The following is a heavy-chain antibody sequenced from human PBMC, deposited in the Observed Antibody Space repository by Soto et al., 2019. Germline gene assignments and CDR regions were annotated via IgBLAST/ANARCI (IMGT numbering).Heavy chain of an antibody. CDR3: GRDWFGEFF. CDR1: GFTFSSSW. Sequence: PGGSLRLSCAASGFTFSSSWMHWVRQTPGKGPMWISHINTDGSRTHYADSVRGRFTISRDNAKNTLYLQMNSLRSEDTAVYYFGRDWFGEFFWGQGTLVTVSS. D-gene: IGHD3-10*01. J-gene: IGHJ4*02. V-gene: IGHV3-74*01. CDR2: INTDGSRT.